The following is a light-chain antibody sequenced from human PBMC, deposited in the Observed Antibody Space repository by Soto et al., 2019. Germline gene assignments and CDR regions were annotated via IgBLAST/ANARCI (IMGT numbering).Light chain of an antibody. J-gene: IGKJ4*01. V-gene: IGKV3-15*01. CDR3: QQYYHWPVT. CDR2: GAS. Sequence: ILMTQSPYMLSVSPGARVNHSFRASRTVSNRLAWYQHKPGQAPRLLISGASTGATGIPPRFRGSGSGTEFTLTVDTLQSEDIAIYYCQQYYHWPVTFGGGTKVDIK. CDR1: RTVSNR.